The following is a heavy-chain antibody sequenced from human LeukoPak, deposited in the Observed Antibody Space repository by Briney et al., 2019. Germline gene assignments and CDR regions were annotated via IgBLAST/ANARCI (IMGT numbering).Heavy chain of an antibody. CDR2: ISTSSSYI. D-gene: IGHD5-12*01. V-gene: IGHV3-21*01. CDR1: GFTFSTYG. J-gene: IGHJ4*02. Sequence: GGTLRLSCAASGFTFSTYGMSWVRQAPGKGLEWVSSISTSSSYIYYADSVKGRFTISRDNAKNSLYLQMNSLRAEDTAVYYCARDRVGVSAYDSLFDYWGQGTLVTVSS. CDR3: ARDRVGVSAYDSLFDY.